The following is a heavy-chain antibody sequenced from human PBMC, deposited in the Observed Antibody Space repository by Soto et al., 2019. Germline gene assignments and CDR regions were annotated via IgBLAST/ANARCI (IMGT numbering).Heavy chain of an antibody. Sequence: QVQLQESGPGLVRPSETLSLTCTVSDDSISSYYWSWIRQSPGKGLEWIGDTHYTGSSYYNPSLKSRVAMAVDTSKNQFPRNLASATAADTAVYYCARNQAGTVFGLPTHYYYMDVWGKGTTVTVSS. CDR3: ARNQAGTVFGLPTHYYYMDV. CDR1: DDSISSYY. CDR2: THYTGSS. V-gene: IGHV4-59*01. D-gene: IGHD3-3*01. J-gene: IGHJ6*03.